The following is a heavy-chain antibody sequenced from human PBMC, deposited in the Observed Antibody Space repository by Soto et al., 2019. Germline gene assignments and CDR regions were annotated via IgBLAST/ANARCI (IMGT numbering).Heavy chain of an antibody. CDR3: ARASSSQENYYYYGMDV. CDR2: INPNSGGT. D-gene: IGHD6-13*01. CDR1: GYTFTGYY. J-gene: IGHJ6*02. V-gene: IGHV1-2*04. Sequence: ASVKVSCKASGYTFTGYYMHWVRQAPGQGLEWMGWINPNSGGTNYAQKFQGWVTMTRDTSISTAYMELSRLRSDDTAVYYCARASSSQENYYYYGMDVWGQGTTVTV.